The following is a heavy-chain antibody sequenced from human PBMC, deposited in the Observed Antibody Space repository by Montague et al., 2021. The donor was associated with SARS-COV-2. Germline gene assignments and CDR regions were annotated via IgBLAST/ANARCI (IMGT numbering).Heavy chain of an antibody. V-gene: IGHV3-48*03. CDR1: GFTFSSYE. D-gene: IGHD6-13*01. J-gene: IGHJ4*02. Sequence: SLRLSCAASGFTFSSYEMNWVRQAPGKGLEWVSYISGRGSTIYYADSVKGRFTISRDNVKNSLYLQMNSLRVEDTAVYYCAREYSSSSGIPYYFDYWGQGTLVTVSP. CDR3: AREYSSSSGIPYYFDY. CDR2: ISGRGSTI.